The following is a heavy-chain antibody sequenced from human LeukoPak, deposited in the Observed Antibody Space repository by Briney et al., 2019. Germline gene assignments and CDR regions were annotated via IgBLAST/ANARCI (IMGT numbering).Heavy chain of an antibody. CDR1: GGSMSSDDYY. CDR3: ARVHYGSGSLYYYYYYMDV. J-gene: IGHJ6*03. CDR2: IYYSGST. Sequence: KASETLSLTCTVSGGSMSSDDYYWSWIRQPPGKGLEWIGYIYYSGSTYYNPSLKSRVTISVDTSKNQFSLKLSSVTAADTAVYYCARVHYGSGSLYYYYYYMDVWGKGTTVTVSS. D-gene: IGHD3-10*01. V-gene: IGHV4-30-4*08.